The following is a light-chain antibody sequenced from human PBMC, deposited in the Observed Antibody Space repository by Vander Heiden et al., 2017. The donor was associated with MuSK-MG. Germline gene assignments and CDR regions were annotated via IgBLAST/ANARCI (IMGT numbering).Light chain of an antibody. CDR3: SSYTSSSTYV. V-gene: IGLV2-14*03. CDR1: SSDIGVYNY. Sequence: QSALTQPASVSGSPGQSITISCTGTSSDIGVYNYVSWYQQHPGEAPKLMIYDVNNRPSGVSNRFSGSKSDNTASLTISGLQAEDEADYYCSSYTSSSTYVCGAGTKVSVL. J-gene: IGLJ1*01. CDR2: DVN.